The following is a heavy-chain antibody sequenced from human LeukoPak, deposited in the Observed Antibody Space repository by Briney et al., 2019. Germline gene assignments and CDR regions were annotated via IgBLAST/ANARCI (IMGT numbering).Heavy chain of an antibody. D-gene: IGHD2-2*02. CDR1: GFTFSSYA. J-gene: IGHJ4*02. Sequence: GGSLRLSCAASGFTFSSYAMSWVRQAPGKGLEWVSAISGSGGSTYYADSVKGRFTISRDNSKNTLYLRMNSLRAEDTAVYYCSKVGGGYQLLYDYFDYWGQGTLVTVSS. CDR2: ISGSGGST. V-gene: IGHV3-23*01. CDR3: SKVGGGYQLLYDYFDY.